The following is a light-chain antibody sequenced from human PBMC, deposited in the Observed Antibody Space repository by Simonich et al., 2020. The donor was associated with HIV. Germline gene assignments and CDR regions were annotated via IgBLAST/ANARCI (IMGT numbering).Light chain of an antibody. J-gene: IGKJ2*01. V-gene: IGKV1-5*01. CDR2: AAS. CDR3: QQYNSYSYT. CDR1: PSISVW. Sequence: DIQMTQSPYTLSESVGDRVTITCRASPSISVWLAWYQQKPGKAPKLLIYAASTLQSGVPSRFSGSGSGTEFTLTISSLQPDDFATYYCQQYNSYSYTFGQGTKLEIK.